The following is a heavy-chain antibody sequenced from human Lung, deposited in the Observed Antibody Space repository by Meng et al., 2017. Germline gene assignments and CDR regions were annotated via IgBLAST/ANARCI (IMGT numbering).Heavy chain of an antibody. J-gene: IGHJ4*02. CDR2: INHSGST. CDR3: ARGPTTMAHDFDY. D-gene: IGHD4-11*01. V-gene: IGHV4-34*01. CDR1: GGSCSDYY. Sequence: QLPHGGAVLLKPSETLSLTCVVSGGSCSDYYWSWIRQPPGKGLEWIGEINHSGSTNYNPSLESRATISVDTSQNNLSLKLSSVTAADSAVYYCARGPTTMAHDFDYWGQGTLVTVSS.